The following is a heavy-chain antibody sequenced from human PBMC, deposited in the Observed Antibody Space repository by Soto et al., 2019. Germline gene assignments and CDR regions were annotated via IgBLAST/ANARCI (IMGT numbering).Heavy chain of an antibody. CDR2: IKEDGSEK. CDR3: ARDPNGYKDY. CDR1: GFTFSRYW. D-gene: IGHD1-20*01. J-gene: IGHJ4*02. Sequence: GGSLRLSCADSGFTFSRYWMSWVRQAPGKGLEWVADIKEDGSEKYYVDSVKGRFTISRDNAKNSLYLQMNSLRAEDTAVYYCARDPNGYKDYWGQGTLVTAPQ. V-gene: IGHV3-7*01.